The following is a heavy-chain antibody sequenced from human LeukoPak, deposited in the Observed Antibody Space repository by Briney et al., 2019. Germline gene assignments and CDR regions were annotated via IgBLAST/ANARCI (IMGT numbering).Heavy chain of an antibody. J-gene: IGHJ4*02. V-gene: IGHV3-66*04. CDR2: IYSTGST. Sequence: GGSLRLSCAASGFTVNGKYMSRVRQAPGKGREWVSVIYSTGSTYYADYVKGRFTVSRDTSSNTVYLKMNSLTAEDTAVYYCARHLRVYAFDYWGQGTLVTVSS. D-gene: IGHD2-8*01. CDR1: GFTVNGKY. CDR3: ARHLRVYAFDY.